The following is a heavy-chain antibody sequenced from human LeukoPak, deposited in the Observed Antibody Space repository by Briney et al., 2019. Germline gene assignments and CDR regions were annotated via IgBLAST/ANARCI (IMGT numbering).Heavy chain of an antibody. Sequence: SETLSLTCTVSGGSISSYYWSWIRQPPGKGLEWIGYIYYSGSTNYNPSLKSRVTISVDTSKNQFSLKLSSVTAADTAVYYCARYPPTYCGGDCYLAPYYYYYYMDVWGKGTTVTVSS. V-gene: IGHV4-59*12. CDR2: IYYSGST. D-gene: IGHD2-21*02. CDR3: ARYPPTYCGGDCYLAPYYYYYYMDV. J-gene: IGHJ6*03. CDR1: GGSISSYY.